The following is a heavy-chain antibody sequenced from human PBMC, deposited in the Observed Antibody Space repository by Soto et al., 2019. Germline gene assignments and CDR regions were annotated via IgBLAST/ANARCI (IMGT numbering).Heavy chain of an antibody. V-gene: IGHV3-30-3*01. CDR3: AREDGYTNFDY. J-gene: IGHJ4*02. CDR2: ISYDGSNK. Sequence: PGGSLRLSCAASGFTFSSYAMHWVRQAPGKGLEWVAVISYDGSNKYYADSVKGRFTISRDNSKNTLYLQMNSLRAEDTAVYYCAREDGYTNFDYWGQGTLVTVPQ. D-gene: IGHD5-12*01. CDR1: GFTFSSYA.